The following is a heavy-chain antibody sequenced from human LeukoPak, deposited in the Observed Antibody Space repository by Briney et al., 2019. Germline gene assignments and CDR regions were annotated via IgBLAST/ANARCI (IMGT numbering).Heavy chain of an antibody. D-gene: IGHD1-26*01. V-gene: IGHV3-30*02. CDR2: IRYDGSNK. CDR1: GFTFSSYG. CDR3: ARVGGRNY. Sequence: GGSLRLSCAASGFTFSSYGMHWVRQAPGKGLEWVAFIRYDGSNKYYADSVKGRFTISRDNAKNSLYLQMNSLRAEDTAVYYCARVGGRNYWGQGTLVTVSS. J-gene: IGHJ4*02.